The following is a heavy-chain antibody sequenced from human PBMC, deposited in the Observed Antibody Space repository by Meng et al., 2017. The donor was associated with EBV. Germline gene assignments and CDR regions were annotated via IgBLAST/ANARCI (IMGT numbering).Heavy chain of an antibody. CDR2: ISSSSSYI. CDR1: GFTFSSYS. D-gene: IGHD3-3*01. V-gene: IGHV3-21*01. CDR3: ARYYLEWALDY. J-gene: IGHJ4*02. Sequence: GQRGGCGGGLVQAGGSGRLSCAASGFTFSSYSMNWVRQDTGKGLEWVSSISSSSSYIYYADSVKGRFTISRDNDKNSLYLQMNSLRAEDTAVYYCARYYLEWALDYWGQGTLVTASS.